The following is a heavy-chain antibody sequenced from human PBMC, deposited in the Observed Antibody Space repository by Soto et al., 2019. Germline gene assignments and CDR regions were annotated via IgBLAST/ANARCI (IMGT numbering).Heavy chain of an antibody. CDR3: ARERTAMDARWFDY. CDR1: GGSISSGGYY. V-gene: IGHV4-31*03. CDR2: IYYSGST. D-gene: IGHD5-18*01. Sequence: QVQLQESGPGLVKPSQTLSLTCTVSGGSISSGGYYWSWIRQHPGKGLEWIGYIYYSGSTYYNPSLKGRVTXXVXTXXNQFSLKLSSVTAADTAVYYCARERTAMDARWFDYWGQGTLVTVSS. J-gene: IGHJ4*02.